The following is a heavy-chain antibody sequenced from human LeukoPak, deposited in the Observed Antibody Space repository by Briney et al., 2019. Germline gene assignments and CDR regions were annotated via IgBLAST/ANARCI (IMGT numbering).Heavy chain of an antibody. Sequence: SETLSLTCTVSGGSISSYYWSRIRQPPGKGLEWIGYIYYSGSTNYNPSLKSRVTISVDTSKSQFSLKLSSVTAADTAVYYCASSPVAATQYYYYYYGMDVWGQGTTVTVSS. CDR1: GGSISSYY. V-gene: IGHV4-59*01. J-gene: IGHJ6*02. CDR2: IYYSGST. D-gene: IGHD2-15*01. CDR3: ASSPVAATQYYYYYYGMDV.